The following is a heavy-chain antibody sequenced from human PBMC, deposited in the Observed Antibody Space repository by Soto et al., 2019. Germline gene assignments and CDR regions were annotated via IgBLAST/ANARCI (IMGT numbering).Heavy chain of an antibody. CDR1: GYTFSDYY. J-gene: IGHJ4*02. Sequence: VASVKVSCKASGYTFSDYYMHWERQAPGQGLEWMGWINANSGGTTYAQKFQGRVTMTRDTSISTAYMELSRLSSDDTAIYYCARLQIEVAGTNWGQGTLVTVSS. V-gene: IGHV1-2*02. CDR2: INANSGGT. CDR3: ARLQIEVAGTN. D-gene: IGHD6-19*01.